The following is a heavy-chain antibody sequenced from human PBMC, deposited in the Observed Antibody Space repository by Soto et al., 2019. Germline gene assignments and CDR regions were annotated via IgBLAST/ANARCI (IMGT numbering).Heavy chain of an antibody. V-gene: IGHV1-69*13. CDR2: IIPIFGTA. J-gene: IGHJ5*02. Sequence: SVKVSCKASGGTFSSYAISWVRQAPGQGLEWMGGIIPIFGTANYAQKFQGRVTITADESTSTAYMELSSLRSEVTAVYYCARDRIELHNWFDPWGQGTLVTVSS. D-gene: IGHD1-7*01. CDR1: GGTFSSYA. CDR3: ARDRIELHNWFDP.